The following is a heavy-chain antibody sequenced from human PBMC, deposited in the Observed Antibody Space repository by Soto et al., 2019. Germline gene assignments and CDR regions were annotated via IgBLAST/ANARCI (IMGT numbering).Heavy chain of an antibody. CDR2: MNPNSGNT. V-gene: IGHV1-8*01. J-gene: IGHJ6*03. CDR3: ASGQYSSSWYGVYYYYMDV. CDR1: GYTFTSYD. Sequence: ASVKVSCKDSGYTFTSYDINWVRQATGQGLEWMGWMNPNSGNTGYAQRFQGRVTMARSTSISTAYMELSSLRSEDTAVYYCASGQYSSSWYGVYYYYMDVWGKGTTVTVSS. D-gene: IGHD6-13*01.